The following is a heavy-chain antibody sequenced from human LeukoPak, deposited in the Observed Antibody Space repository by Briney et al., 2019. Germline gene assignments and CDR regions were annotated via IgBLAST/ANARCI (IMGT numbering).Heavy chain of an antibody. J-gene: IGHJ4*02. Sequence: SVKVSCKTSGGTFSSYAISWVRQAPGQGLEWMGRIIPIFGSTNYAQKFQGRVTITTDESTSTAYMELSSLGSEDTAVYYCARDPTAGGSGNFLDYWGQGTLVTVSS. V-gene: IGHV1-69*05. CDR1: GGTFSSYA. CDR3: ARDPTAGGSGNFLDY. CDR2: IIPIFGST. D-gene: IGHD3-10*01.